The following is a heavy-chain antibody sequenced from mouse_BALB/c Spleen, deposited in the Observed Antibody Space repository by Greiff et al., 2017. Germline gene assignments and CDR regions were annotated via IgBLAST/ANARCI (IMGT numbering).Heavy chain of an antibody. D-gene: IGHD2-3*01. J-gene: IGHJ3*01. CDR2: IWGGGST. V-gene: IGHV2-6-4*01. CDR3: ARIYDGYSPFAY. CDR1: GFSLSRYS. Sequence: VKVVESGPGLVAPSQSLSITCTVSGFSLSRYSVHWVRQPPGKGLEWLGMIWGGGSTDYNSALKSRLSISKDNSKSQVFLKMNSLQTDDTAMYYCARIYDGYSPFAYWGQGTLVTVSA.